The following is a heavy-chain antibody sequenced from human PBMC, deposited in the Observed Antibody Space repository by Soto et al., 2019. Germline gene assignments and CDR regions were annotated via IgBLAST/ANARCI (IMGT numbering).Heavy chain of an antibody. V-gene: IGHV3-64D*06. CDR3: VKDPGAVTGDEYFQH. J-gene: IGHJ1*01. Sequence: GGSLRLSCSASGFTFSSYAMHWVRQAPGKGLEYASGISSNGGTTYYVDSVKGRFTISRDNSKNTLYLQMSSLRTEDTAVYYCVKDPGAVTGDEYFQHWGLGTLVTVSS. CDR1: GFTFSSYA. CDR2: ISSNGGTT. D-gene: IGHD6-19*01.